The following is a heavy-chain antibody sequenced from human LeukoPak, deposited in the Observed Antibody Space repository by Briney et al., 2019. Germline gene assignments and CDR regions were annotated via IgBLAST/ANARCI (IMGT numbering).Heavy chain of an antibody. CDR3: AKDRREYGTNYFDY. CDR1: GFTFSSYG. D-gene: IGHD2-2*01. CDR2: ISYDGSNK. Sequence: PGGSLRLSCAASGFTFSSYGMHWVRQAPGKGLEWVAVISYDGSNKYYADSVKGRFTISRDNPKNTLYLQMNSLRAEDTAVYYCAKDRREYGTNYFDYWGQGTLVTVSS. V-gene: IGHV3-30*18. J-gene: IGHJ4*02.